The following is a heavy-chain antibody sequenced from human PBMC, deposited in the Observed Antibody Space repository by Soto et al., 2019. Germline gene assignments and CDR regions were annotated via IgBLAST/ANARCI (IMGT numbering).Heavy chain of an antibody. D-gene: IGHD3-10*01. CDR2: ISGSGGST. CDR1: GFTFSSYA. CDR3: AKDPYYYGSGSSPNWFDP. J-gene: IGHJ5*02. V-gene: IGHV3-23*01. Sequence: GGSLRLSCAASGFTFSSYAMSWVRQAPGKGLEWVSAISGSGGSTYYADSVKGRFTISRDNSKNTLYLQMNSLRAEDTAVYYCAKDPYYYGSGSSPNWFDPWGQGTLVTVSS.